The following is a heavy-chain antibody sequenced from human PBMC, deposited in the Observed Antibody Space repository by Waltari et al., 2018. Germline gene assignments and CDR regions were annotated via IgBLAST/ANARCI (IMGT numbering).Heavy chain of an antibody. J-gene: IGHJ4*02. CDR2: IYYSGST. V-gene: IGHV4-39*07. CDR3: ARMVRGYCSSTSCHTDH. Sequence: QLQLQESGPGLVKPSETLSLTCTVSGGSISSSSYYWGWVRQPPGKGLEWIGSIYYSGSTSDNPSLKSRVTISVDTSKNQFSLRVSSVTAADTAVFYCARMVRGYCSSTSCHTDHWGQGTLVTVSS. D-gene: IGHD2-2*01. CDR1: GGSISSSSYY.